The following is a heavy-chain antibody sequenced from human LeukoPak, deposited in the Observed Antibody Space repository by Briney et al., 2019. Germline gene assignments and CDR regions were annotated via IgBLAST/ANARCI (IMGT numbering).Heavy chain of an antibody. V-gene: IGHV4-34*01. Sequence: KPSETLSLTCAVYGGSFSGYYWSWIRQLPGKGLEWIGATNHSGSTNYNPSLKSRVTISVDTSKNQFSLKLSSVTAADTAVYYCARGHYYDSSGYPLYYYYYGMDVWGQGTTVTVSS. CDR2: TNHSGST. D-gene: IGHD3-22*01. J-gene: IGHJ6*02. CDR3: ARGHYYDSSGYPLYYYYYGMDV. CDR1: GGSFSGYY.